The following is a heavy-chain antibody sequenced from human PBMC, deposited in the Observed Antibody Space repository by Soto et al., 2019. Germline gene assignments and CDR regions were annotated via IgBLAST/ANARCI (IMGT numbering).Heavy chain of an antibody. V-gene: IGHV1-69*02. CDR2: IIPILGIA. J-gene: IGHJ6*02. Sequence: QVQLVQSGAEVKKPGSSVKVSCKASGGTFSSYTISWVRQAPGQGLEWMGRIIPILGIANYAQKFQGRVTITADKSTSTAYMELSSLRSEDMAVYYCADLLVADTEMDVWGQGTTVTVSS. CDR3: ADLLVADTEMDV. D-gene: IGHD2-15*01. CDR1: GGTFSSYT.